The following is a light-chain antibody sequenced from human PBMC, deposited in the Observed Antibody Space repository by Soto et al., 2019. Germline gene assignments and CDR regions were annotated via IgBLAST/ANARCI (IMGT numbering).Light chain of an antibody. CDR2: EVT. CDR3: SSFGGGNKVL. Sequence: QSALTQPPSASGSPGQSVTISCTGTSSDVGGYNFVSWYQQHPGKVPKPVIYEVTKRPSGVPDRFSGSKSGNTASLTVSGLLPVDEADYYCSSFGGGNKVLFGGGTKVTVL. J-gene: IGLJ3*02. CDR1: SSDVGGYNF. V-gene: IGLV2-8*01.